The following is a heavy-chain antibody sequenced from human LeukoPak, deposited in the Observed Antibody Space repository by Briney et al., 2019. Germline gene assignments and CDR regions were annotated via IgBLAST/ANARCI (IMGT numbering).Heavy chain of an antibody. CDR3: TTGTNIALPTG. V-gene: IGHV3-15*01. D-gene: IGHD6-13*01. J-gene: IGHJ4*02. CDR2: IKSKSDGGTT. Sequence: PGGSLRLSCAASGFTFNYAWMTWVRQAAGKGLKWVGRIKSKSDGGTTDYAAPVKGRFTISRDDSKNTLYLQMNSLKTEDTAVYYCTTGTNIALPTGWGQGTLVTVSS. CDR1: GFTFNYAW.